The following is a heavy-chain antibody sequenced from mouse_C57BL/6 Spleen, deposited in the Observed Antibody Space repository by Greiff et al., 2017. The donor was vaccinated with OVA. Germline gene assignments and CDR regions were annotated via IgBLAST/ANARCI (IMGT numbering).Heavy chain of an antibody. Sequence: VQVVESGPGLVAPSQSLSITCTVSGFSLTSYGVHWVRQPPGTGLEWLVVIWSDGSTTYNSALKSRLSISKDNSKSQVFLKMNSLQTDDTAMYYCARHKIYDGYYNAMDYWGQGTSVTVSS. CDR1: GFSLTSYG. CDR3: ARHKIYDGYYNAMDY. J-gene: IGHJ4*01. CDR2: IWSDGST. V-gene: IGHV2-6-1*01. D-gene: IGHD2-3*01.